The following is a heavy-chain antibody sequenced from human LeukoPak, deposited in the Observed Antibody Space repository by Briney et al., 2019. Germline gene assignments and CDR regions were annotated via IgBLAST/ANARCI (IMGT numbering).Heavy chain of an antibody. D-gene: IGHD6-13*01. CDR1: GFMFSTYW. CDR3: GGFGYEAAVDL. V-gene: IGHV3-7*01. Sequence: GGSLRLSCAASGFMFSTYWMTWVRQAPGKGLEFVANIKPDGSETYYVDSVKGRFTISRDNTKNLVFLQMNNLRGEDAAVYHCGGFGYEAAVDLWGQGTLVTVSS. CDR2: IKPDGSET. J-gene: IGHJ4*02.